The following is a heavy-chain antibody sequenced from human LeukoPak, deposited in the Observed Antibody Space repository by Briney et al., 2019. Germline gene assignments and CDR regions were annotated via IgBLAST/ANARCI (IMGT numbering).Heavy chain of an antibody. V-gene: IGHV3-33*01. CDR3: VRDSFGSFGEWDY. J-gene: IGHJ4*02. CDR1: GFIFSSYG. D-gene: IGHD3-10*01. CDR2: IWYDGSNK. Sequence: TGGSLRLSCAASGFIFSSYGIHWARQAPAKGLEWVAVIWYDGSNKYYGGSVKGRFTISRDNSKNTVYLQMNSLRPEDTAVYYCVRDSFGSFGEWDYWGQGILVTVSS.